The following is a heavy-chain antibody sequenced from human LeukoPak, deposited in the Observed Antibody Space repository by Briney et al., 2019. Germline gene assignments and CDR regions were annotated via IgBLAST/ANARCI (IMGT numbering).Heavy chain of an antibody. CDR1: GGSISSSNW. J-gene: IGHJ5*02. D-gene: IGHD3-3*01. CDR3: ARERGRPIFGVVKHWFDP. V-gene: IGHV4-4*03. CDR2: IYHSGST. Sequence: PGTLSLTCAVSGGSISSSNWWSWVRQPPGKGLEWIGEIYHSGSTNYNPSLKSRVTISVDKSKNQFSLKLSSVTAADTAVYYCARERGRPIFGVVKHWFDPWGQGNLVTVSS.